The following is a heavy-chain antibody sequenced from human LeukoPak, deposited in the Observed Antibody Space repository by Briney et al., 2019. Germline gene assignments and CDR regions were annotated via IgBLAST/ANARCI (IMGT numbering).Heavy chain of an antibody. CDR2: IIPIFGTA. CDR3: ASYSGYGSVYFDY. D-gene: IGHD5-12*01. CDR1: GGTFSSYA. Sequence: ASVKVSCKASGGTFSSYAISWVRQAPGQGLEWMGGIIPIFGTANYAQKFQGRVTITTDESTSTAYMELSSLRSEGTAVYYCASYSGYGSVYFDYWGQGTLVTVSS. V-gene: IGHV1-69*05. J-gene: IGHJ4*02.